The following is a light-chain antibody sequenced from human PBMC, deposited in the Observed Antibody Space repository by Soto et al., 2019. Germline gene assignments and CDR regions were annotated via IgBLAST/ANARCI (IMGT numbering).Light chain of an antibody. CDR2: GAS. CDR1: QSVSSN. Sequence: EIVMTQSPGALSVSPGEGATLSCMASQSVSSNLAWYQQKPGQAPRLLIYGASTRATGIPARFSGSGSGTEFTLTISSLQSEDFAVYYCQQHNNWPPWTFGQGTKVDIK. J-gene: IGKJ1*01. V-gene: IGKV3-15*01. CDR3: QQHNNWPPWT.